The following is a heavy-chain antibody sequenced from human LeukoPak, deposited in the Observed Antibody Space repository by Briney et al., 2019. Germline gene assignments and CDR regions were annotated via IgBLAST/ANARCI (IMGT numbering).Heavy chain of an antibody. J-gene: IGHJ4*02. V-gene: IGHV3-64*02. CDR3: ARQAAGVVY. Sequence: GGSLRLSCAASGFTFSTYAMHWVRQAPGKGLEYVSGITRKGDSTYYADSVKGRFTISRDNSKNTLYLQMGGLSTEDMAVYYCARQAAGVVYWGQGTLVTVSS. CDR2: ITRKGDST. CDR1: GFTFSTYA. D-gene: IGHD6-13*01.